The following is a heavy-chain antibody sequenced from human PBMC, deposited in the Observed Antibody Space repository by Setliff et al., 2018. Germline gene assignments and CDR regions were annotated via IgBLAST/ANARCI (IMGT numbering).Heavy chain of an antibody. V-gene: IGHV1-2*02. CDR2: INPNSGGT. J-gene: IGHJ4*02. Sequence: ASVKVSCKASGYTFTGYYMHWVRQSPGQGLEWMGWINPNSGGTNYAQKFQGRVTMTRDTSISTAYMELNRLRSDDTAVYYCARTIVGGATRLDYWGLGTLVTVSS. CDR3: ARTIVGGATRLDY. D-gene: IGHD1-26*01. CDR1: GYTFTGYY.